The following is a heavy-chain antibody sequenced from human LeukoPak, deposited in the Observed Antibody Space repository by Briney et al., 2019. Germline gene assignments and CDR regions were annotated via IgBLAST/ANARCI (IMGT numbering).Heavy chain of an antibody. CDR2: INAGNGNT. CDR3: ARAFYRYDILTGYYDYYYLDY. D-gene: IGHD3-9*01. J-gene: IGHJ4*02. Sequence: GASVKVSCKASGYIFTSYAMHWVRQAPGQRLEWMGWINAGNGNTKYSQKFQGRVTITRDTSASTAYMELSSLRSEDTAVYYCARAFYRYDILTGYYDYYYLDYWGQGTLVTVSS. V-gene: IGHV1-3*01. CDR1: GYIFTSYA.